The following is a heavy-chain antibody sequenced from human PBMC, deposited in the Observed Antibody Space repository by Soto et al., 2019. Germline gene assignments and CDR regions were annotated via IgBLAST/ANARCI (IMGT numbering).Heavy chain of an antibody. CDR2: ISSDGSTM. Sequence: GGSLRLSCVASGFTFTTYNMNWVRQVPGKGLEWISYISSDGSTMYYADSVKGRFTISRDTAKNSLYLQMNSLRADDTAMYYCAWEQSRGVIKWFDPWGQGALVTVSS. CDR3: AWEQSRGVIKWFDP. J-gene: IGHJ5*02. D-gene: IGHD3-10*01. V-gene: IGHV3-48*01. CDR1: GFTFTTYN.